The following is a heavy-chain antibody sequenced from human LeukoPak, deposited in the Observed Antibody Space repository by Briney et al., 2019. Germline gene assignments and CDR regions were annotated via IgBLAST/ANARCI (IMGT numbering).Heavy chain of an antibody. Sequence: EASVKVSCKASGYIFSSYDINWVRQATGQGLEWMGWMNPSTGNTGYAQKFQGRITMTRDTSTSTAYMELSSLRSEDTAVYYCARLSETPAFYPGGRYLYLAYWGQGAQVTVSS. CDR3: ARLSETPAFYPGGRYLYLAY. V-gene: IGHV1-8*01. CDR2: MNPSTGNT. J-gene: IGHJ4*02. D-gene: IGHD2-8*02. CDR1: GYIFSSYD.